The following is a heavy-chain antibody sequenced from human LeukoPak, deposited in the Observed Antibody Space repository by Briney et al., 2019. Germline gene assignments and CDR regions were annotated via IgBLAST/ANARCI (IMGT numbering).Heavy chain of an antibody. CDR2: FDPEDGET. CDR3: ATDPGGAYGWPADFDY. J-gene: IGHJ4*02. V-gene: IGHV1-24*01. D-gene: IGHD3-10*01. Sequence: ASVKVSCKVSGYTLTELSMHWVRQAPGKGLEWMGGFDPEDGETIYAQKFQGRVTMTEDTSTDTAYMELSSLRSEDTAVYYCATDPGGAYGWPADFDYWGQGTLVTVSS. CDR1: GYTLTELS.